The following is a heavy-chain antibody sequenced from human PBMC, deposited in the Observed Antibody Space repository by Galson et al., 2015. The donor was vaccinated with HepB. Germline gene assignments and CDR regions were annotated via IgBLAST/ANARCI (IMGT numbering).Heavy chain of an antibody. CDR1: GYTFTGYY. CDR2: INPNSGGS. D-gene: IGHD3-16*02. V-gene: IGHV1-2*06. Sequence: SVKVSCTASGYTFTGYYMHWVRQAPGQGLEWMGRINPNSGGSNYAQKVQGRVTMTRDTSISTAYMELSRLRSDDTAVYYCARVVGDYVWGSYRFSRFDPWGQGTLVTVSS. CDR3: ARVVGDYVWGSYRFSRFDP. J-gene: IGHJ5*02.